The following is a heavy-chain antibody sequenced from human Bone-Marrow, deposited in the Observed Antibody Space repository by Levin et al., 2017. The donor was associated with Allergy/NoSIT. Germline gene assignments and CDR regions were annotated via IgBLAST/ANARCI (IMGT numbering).Heavy chain of an antibody. V-gene: IGHV3-33*01. CDR1: GFTFSRSG. Sequence: GGSLRLSCAASGFTFSRSGMHWVRQAPGKGLEWVAIIWFDGSNEYYADSVKGRFTISRDNSKNTLSLQMNSLRVDDTAVYYCARDKNTGYIDYWGQGILVTVSS. CDR2: IWFDGSNE. J-gene: IGHJ4*02. D-gene: IGHD5-12*01. CDR3: ARDKNTGYIDY.